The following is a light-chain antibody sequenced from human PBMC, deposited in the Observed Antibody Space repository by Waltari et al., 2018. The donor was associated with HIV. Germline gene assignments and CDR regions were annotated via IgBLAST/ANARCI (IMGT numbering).Light chain of an antibody. CDR3: QSYDSSLSGFI. V-gene: IGLV1-40*01. Sequence: QSVLTQPPSVSGAPGLRVTIPCTASNPDIGSVSDAYWYQQAPGPVPTLLIYGNSNRPSGVPDRISGSKSGSSASLAISGLQADDEADYYCQSYDSSLSGFIFGTGTRVTVL. CDR1: NPDIGSVSD. J-gene: IGLJ1*01. CDR2: GNS.